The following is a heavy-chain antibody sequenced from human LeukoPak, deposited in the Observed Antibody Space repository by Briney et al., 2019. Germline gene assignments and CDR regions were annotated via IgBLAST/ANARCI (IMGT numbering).Heavy chain of an antibody. CDR2: ISGSGGST. CDR3: AKETTVTAYYYYYYGMDV. V-gene: IGHV3-23*01. J-gene: IGHJ6*02. D-gene: IGHD4-17*01. Sequence: GGSLRLSCAASGFTFSSYAMSWVRQAPGKWLEWVSAISGSGGSTYYADSVKGRFTISRDNSKNTLYLQMNSLRAEDTAVYYCAKETTVTAYYYYYYGMDVWGQGTTVTVSS. CDR1: GFTFSSYA.